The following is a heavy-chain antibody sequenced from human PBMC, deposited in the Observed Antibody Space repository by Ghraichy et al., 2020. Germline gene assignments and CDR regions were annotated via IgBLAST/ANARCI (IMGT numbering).Heavy chain of an antibody. Sequence: GGSLRLSCAASGFTFSSYAMSWVRQAPGKGLEWVSAISGSGGSTYYADSVKGRFTISRDNSKNTLYLQMNSLRAEDTAVYYCATEGGMDTAFISIYMDVWGKGTTVTVSS. CDR1: GFTFSSYA. CDR2: ISGSGGST. D-gene: IGHD5-18*01. V-gene: IGHV3-23*01. CDR3: ATEGGMDTAFISIYMDV. J-gene: IGHJ6*03.